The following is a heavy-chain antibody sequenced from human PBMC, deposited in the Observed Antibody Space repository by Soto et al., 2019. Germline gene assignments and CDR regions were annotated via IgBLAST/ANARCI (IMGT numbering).Heavy chain of an antibody. Sequence: GGSLRLSCVASGLTVSGKKYMAWVRQAPGKGPEWLSTISDSGAVTFYADSVKGRFTVSRDSSKNTLFLQMISLRPEDTALYYCAKGEWELPNYFDFWGKGPLVTVYS. J-gene: IGHJ4*02. D-gene: IGHD1-26*01. V-gene: IGHV3-23*01. CDR1: GLTVSGKKY. CDR3: AKGEWELPNYFDF. CDR2: ISDSGAVT.